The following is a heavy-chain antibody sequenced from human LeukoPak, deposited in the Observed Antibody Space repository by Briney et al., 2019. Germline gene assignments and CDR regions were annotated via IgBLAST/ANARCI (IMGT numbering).Heavy chain of an antibody. D-gene: IGHD1-26*01. CDR3: ARDWNGSPAYDTFDF. CDR2: IGYDGSKE. J-gene: IGHJ3*01. CDR1: GFTFSAYG. Sequence: GGSLRLSCAVSGFTFSAYGMHWVRQAPGKGLEWVAVIGYDGSKEYYLDAVKGRFTISRDNSKNTLLLQMNSLRVDDTAVYYCARDWNGSPAYDTFDFWGQGTMVTVSS. V-gene: IGHV3-33*01.